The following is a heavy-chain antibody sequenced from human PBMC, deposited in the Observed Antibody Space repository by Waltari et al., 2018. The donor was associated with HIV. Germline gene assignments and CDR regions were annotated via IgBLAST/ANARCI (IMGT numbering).Heavy chain of an antibody. CDR1: GYTLTEIS. CDR2: FDPEDGEA. V-gene: IGHV1-24*01. J-gene: IGHJ4*02. Sequence: QVQLVQSGAEVTKPGASVKVSCKVSGYTLTEISMHWVRQPPGKGLEWMGGFDPEDGEAIYAQNFQGRVTMTEDTSTYTAYMALSSLRSEDTAVYYCAASEGGDDWDYWGQGSLVTVSS. D-gene: IGHD4-17*01. CDR3: AASEGGDDWDY.